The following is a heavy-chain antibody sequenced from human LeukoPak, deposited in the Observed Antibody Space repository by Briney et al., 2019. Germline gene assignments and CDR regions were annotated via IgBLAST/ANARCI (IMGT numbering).Heavy chain of an antibody. CDR1: GFTFSSYA. V-gene: IGHV3-64*01. CDR2: ISSNGGST. CDR3: ARGEAAGRSRRAQVGATIEDGYYFDY. Sequence: GGSLRLSCAASGFTFSSYAMHWVRQAPGKGLEYVSAISSNGGSTYYANSVKGRFTISRDNSKNTLYLQMGSLRAEDMAVYYCARGEAAGRSRRAQVGATIEDGYYFDYWGQGTLVTVSS. J-gene: IGHJ4*02. D-gene: IGHD1-26*01.